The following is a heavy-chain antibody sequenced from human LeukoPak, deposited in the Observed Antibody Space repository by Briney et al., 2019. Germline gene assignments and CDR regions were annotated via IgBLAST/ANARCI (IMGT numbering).Heavy chain of an antibody. D-gene: IGHD1-26*01. V-gene: IGHV3-21*01. CDR3: ARRLSGSYHFDY. CDR1: GSTFSSYN. J-gene: IGHJ4*02. Sequence: GGSLRLSCAASGSTFSSYNMNWVRQAPGKGLEWVSSISSSSSYIYYGDSVKGRFTISRDNAKNSLYLQMNSLRAEDTAVYYCARRLSGSYHFDYWGQGTLVTVSS. CDR2: ISSSSSYI.